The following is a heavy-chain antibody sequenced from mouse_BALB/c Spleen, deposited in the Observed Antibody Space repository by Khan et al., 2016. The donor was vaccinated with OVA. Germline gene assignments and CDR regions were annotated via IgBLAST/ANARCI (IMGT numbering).Heavy chain of an antibody. D-gene: IGHD1-1*01. CDR3: ARVYGGDFDY. V-gene: IGHV3-2*02. CDR2: ISYSGNT. Sequence: EVQLQESGPGLVKPSQSLSLTCTVTGYSITTDYAWNWIRQFPGNKLEWMGYISYSGNTKYNPSLKSQISITRDTSKNQFFLKLKSVTTEDTARYYCARVYGGDFDYWGQGTTLTVSS. J-gene: IGHJ2*01. CDR1: GYSITTDYA.